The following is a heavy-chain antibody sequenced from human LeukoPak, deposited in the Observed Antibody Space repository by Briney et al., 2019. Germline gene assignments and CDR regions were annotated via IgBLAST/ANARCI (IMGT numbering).Heavy chain of an antibody. CDR3: ATTAGIWSGEYTGTPSGLD. CDR1: GYTLTELS. D-gene: IGHD3-3*01. J-gene: IGHJ4*02. Sequence: ASVKVSCKVSGYTLTELSMHWVRQAPGKGLEWMGGFDPEDGETIYAQKFQGRVTMTEDTSTDTAYMEPSSLRSEDTAVYYCATTAGIWSGEYTGTPSGLDWGQGTMVTVSS. CDR2: FDPEDGET. V-gene: IGHV1-24*01.